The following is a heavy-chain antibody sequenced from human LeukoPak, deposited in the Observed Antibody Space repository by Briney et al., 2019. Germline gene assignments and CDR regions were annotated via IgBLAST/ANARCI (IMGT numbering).Heavy chain of an antibody. CDR2: IYYSGST. V-gene: IGHV4-39*07. CDR1: GGSISSSSYY. D-gene: IGHD3-22*01. CDR3: ARVGSMMEGPSMDFDY. J-gene: IGHJ4*02. Sequence: SETLSLTCTVSGGSISSSSYYWGWIRQPPGKGLEWIGSIYYSGSTYYNPSLKSRVTISVDTSKNQFSLKLSSVTAADTAVYYCARVGSMMEGPSMDFDYWGQGTLVTVSS.